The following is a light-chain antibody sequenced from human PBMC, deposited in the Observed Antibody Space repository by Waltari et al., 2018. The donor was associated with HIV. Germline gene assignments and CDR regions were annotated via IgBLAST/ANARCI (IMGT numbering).Light chain of an antibody. CDR2: SVS. J-gene: IGLJ3*02. CDR3: SSLTLTHSVL. CDR1: ISDTGLYDF. V-gene: IGLV2-14*03. Sequence: QSALAQPASVAGSPGQSITISCHGSISDTGLYDFVSWYQQYPGKAPRLLIFSVSSRPSGISDRFSGFKSHNTATLTISDLQPEDEADYYCSSLTLTHSVLFGGGTRLTVL.